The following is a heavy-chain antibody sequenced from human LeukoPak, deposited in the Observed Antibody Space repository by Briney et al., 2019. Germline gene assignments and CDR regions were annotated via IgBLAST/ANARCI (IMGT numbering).Heavy chain of an antibody. V-gene: IGHV3-74*01. J-gene: IGHJ4*02. CDR3: ARGSTIAAAALDY. Sequence: GGSLRLSRAASGFTFSTYWMHWVRQVPGKGLVWVSHINSGGSSARYADPVKGRLTISRDNAKNTVYLQMNSLRGEDTAVYYCARGSTIAAAALDYWGQGTLVTVSS. CDR1: GFTFSTYW. D-gene: IGHD6-13*01. CDR2: INSGGSSA.